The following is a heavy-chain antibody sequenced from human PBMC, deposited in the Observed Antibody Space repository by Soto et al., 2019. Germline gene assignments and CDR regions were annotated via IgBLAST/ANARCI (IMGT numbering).Heavy chain of an antibody. V-gene: IGHV3-30-3*01. Sequence: QVQLVESGGGVVQPGRSLRLSCAASGFTFSSYAMHWVRQAPGKGLEWVAVISYDGSNKYYADSVKGRFTISRDNSKNTLYLQMNCLRGEDTAVYYCAIEADVDTAIGNFDYWGQGTLVTVSS. D-gene: IGHD5-18*01. CDR3: AIEADVDTAIGNFDY. J-gene: IGHJ4*02. CDR2: ISYDGSNK. CDR1: GFTFSSYA.